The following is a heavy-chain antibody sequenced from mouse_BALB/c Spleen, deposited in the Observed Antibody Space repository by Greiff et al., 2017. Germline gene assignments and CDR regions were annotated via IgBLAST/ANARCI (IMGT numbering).Heavy chain of an antibody. CDR2: ISYDGSN. J-gene: IGHJ4*01. CDR1: GYSITSGYY. D-gene: IGHD2-2*01. V-gene: IGHV3-6*02. Sequence: EVKVEESGPGLVKPSQSLSLTCSVTGYSITSGYYWNWIRQFPGNKLEWMGYISYDGSNNYNPSLKNRISITRDTSKNQFFLKLNSVTTEDTATYYCARYGSYYAMDYWGQGTSVTVSS. CDR3: ARYGSYYAMDY.